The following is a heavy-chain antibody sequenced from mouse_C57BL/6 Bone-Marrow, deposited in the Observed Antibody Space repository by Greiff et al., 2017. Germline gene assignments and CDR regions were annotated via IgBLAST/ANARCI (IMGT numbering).Heavy chain of an antibody. D-gene: IGHD1-1*01. J-gene: IGHJ3*01. CDR1: GYTFTSYW. CDR2: IYPGSGST. CDR3: APGVGGRFAY. Sequence: QVQLQQPGAELVKPGASVKISCKASGYTFTSYWITWVKQRPGQGLEWIGDIYPGSGSTNYNGKFKSKATLTVATSSSTAYMQLSSLTSEDSAVYYCAPGVGGRFAYWGQGTLVTVSA. V-gene: IGHV1-55*01.